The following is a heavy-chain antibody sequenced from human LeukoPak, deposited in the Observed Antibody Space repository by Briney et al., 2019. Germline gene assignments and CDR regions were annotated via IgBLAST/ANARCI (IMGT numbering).Heavy chain of an antibody. V-gene: IGHV4-34*01. CDR1: SGSFSGYY. J-gene: IGHJ6*03. CDR2: INHSGST. D-gene: IGHD2-2*01. Sequence: NPSETLSLTCAVYSGSFSGYYWSWIRQPPGKGLEWIGEINHSGSTNYNPSLKSRVTISVDTSKNQFSLKLSSVTAADTAVYYCARIGYCSSTSCYYYYYYYMDVWGKGTTVTVSS. CDR3: ARIGYCSSTSCYYYYYYYMDV.